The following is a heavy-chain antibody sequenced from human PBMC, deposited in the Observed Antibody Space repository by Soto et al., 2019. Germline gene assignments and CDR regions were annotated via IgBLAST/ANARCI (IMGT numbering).Heavy chain of an antibody. CDR1: GGSFSGYY. Sequence: SETLSLTCAVYGGSFSGYYWSWIRQPPGKGLEWIGEINHSGSTNYNPSLKSRVTISVDTSKNQFSLKLSSVTAADTAVYYCASGYGGIYYYYGMDVWGQGTTVTSP. D-gene: IGHD3-16*01. CDR3: ASGYGGIYYYYGMDV. CDR2: INHSGST. J-gene: IGHJ6*02. V-gene: IGHV4-34*01.